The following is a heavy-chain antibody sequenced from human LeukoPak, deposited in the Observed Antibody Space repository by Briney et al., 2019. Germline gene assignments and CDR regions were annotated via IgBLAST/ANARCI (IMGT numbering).Heavy chain of an antibody. CDR2: IIPIFGTA. V-gene: IGHV1-69*13. CDR3: ARDCTSTSCFYGMDV. J-gene: IGHJ6*02. Sequence: SVKVSCKASGGTFSSYAISWVRQAPGQGLEWMGGIIPIFGTANYAQKFQGRVTITADESTSTAYMELSSLRSEDTAVYYCARDCTSTSCFYGMDVWGQGTTVTVSS. D-gene: IGHD2-2*01. CDR1: GGTFSSYA.